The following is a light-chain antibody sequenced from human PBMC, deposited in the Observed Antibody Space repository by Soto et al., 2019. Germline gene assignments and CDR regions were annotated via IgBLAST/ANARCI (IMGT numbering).Light chain of an antibody. V-gene: IGKV2D-29*01. CDR1: QSLVDSA. CDR3: MQTVQLPYT. Sequence: EIVLTQTPLSLSVTPGQPAAISCKSSQSLVDSAWYLQRPGQPPQVLISEVSKRFSGVSDRFSGIGSGTDFTLEISRVEAEDVGVYYCMQTVQLPYTYGQGTRLEIK. J-gene: IGKJ2*01. CDR2: EVS.